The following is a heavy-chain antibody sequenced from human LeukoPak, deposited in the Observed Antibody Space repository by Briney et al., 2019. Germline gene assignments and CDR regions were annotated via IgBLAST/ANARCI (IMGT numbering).Heavy chain of an antibody. Sequence: SETLSLTCACCGGSFSGYYWSWIRQARGKGLEWIGEINHSGSTNYNPSLKSRVTISVDTYKNQFSLKLSSVTAADTAVYYCARTFRVLYGLDPWGQGTLVTVSS. D-gene: IGHD2-8*01. CDR2: INHSGST. CDR1: GGSFSGYY. J-gene: IGHJ5*02. CDR3: ARTFRVLYGLDP. V-gene: IGHV4-34*01.